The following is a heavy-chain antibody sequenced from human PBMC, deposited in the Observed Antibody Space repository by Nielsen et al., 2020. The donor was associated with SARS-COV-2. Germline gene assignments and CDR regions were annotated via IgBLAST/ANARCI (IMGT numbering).Heavy chain of an antibody. CDR1: GFTFSSYS. Sequence: ESLNISCAASGFTFSSYSMNWVRQAPGKGLEWVSSISSSSSYIYYADSVKGRFTISSDNAKNSLYLQMNSLRAEDTAVYYCARDRDYEFWSGYYTGSIDAWGQGTTVTVSS. CDR3: ARDRDYEFWSGYYTGSIDA. V-gene: IGHV3-21*01. CDR2: ISSSSSYI. J-gene: IGHJ6*02. D-gene: IGHD3-3*01.